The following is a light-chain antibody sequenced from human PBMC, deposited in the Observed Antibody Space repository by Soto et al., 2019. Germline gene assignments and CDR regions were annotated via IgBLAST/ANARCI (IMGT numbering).Light chain of an antibody. J-gene: IGLJ2*01. Sequence: QSVLTQPPSVSGAPGQRVTISCPGSSSNIGAGYDVHWYQHLPGTAPTVLIYRNRHRPSGVPDRFAGSKSGTPASLAITGLQADDEADYYCQSYDISLSGVLFGGGTKLTVL. CDR1: SSNIGAGYD. V-gene: IGLV1-40*01. CDR3: QSYDISLSGVL. CDR2: RNR.